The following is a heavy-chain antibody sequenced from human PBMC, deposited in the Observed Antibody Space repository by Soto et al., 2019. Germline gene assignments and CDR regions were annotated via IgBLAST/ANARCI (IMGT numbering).Heavy chain of an antibody. CDR1: CGSISSYY. CDR3: ARVGPSVDFEY. J-gene: IGHJ4*02. CDR2: VYYSGST. V-gene: IGHV4-59*08. D-gene: IGHD2-21*01. Sequence: SEALSLTCPVSCGSISSYYWSWIRQPPGKGLEWIGYVYYSGSTNYNPSLKSRVTISVDTSKNQFSLKLSSVTAADTAVYYCARVGPSVDFEYWGQGTLVTVSS.